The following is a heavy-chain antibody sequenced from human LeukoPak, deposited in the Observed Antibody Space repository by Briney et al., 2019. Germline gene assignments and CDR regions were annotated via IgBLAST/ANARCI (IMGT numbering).Heavy chain of an antibody. V-gene: IGHV3-30*04. D-gene: IGHD3-22*01. J-gene: IGHJ5*02. Sequence: PGGSLRLSCAASGFTFCSYAMHWVRQAPGKGLEWVAVISYGGSNKYYADSVKGRFTISRDNSKNTLYLQMNSLRAEDTAVYYCARENYYDSSGYYYTYNWFDPWGQGTLVTVSS. CDR1: GFTFCSYA. CDR3: ARENYYDSSGYYYTYNWFDP. CDR2: ISYGGSNK.